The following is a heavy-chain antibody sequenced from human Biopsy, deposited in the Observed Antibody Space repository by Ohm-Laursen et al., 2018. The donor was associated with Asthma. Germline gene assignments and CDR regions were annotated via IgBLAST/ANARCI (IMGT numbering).Heavy chain of an antibody. V-gene: IGHV3-30*18. D-gene: IGHD5-12*01. CDR1: GFMFRSFG. J-gene: IGHJ4*02. CDR2: ISYDGNHK. CDR3: AKRRGYSGHDNNY. Sequence: SLRLSCSASGFMFRSFGMHWVRQAPGKGLEWVAVISYDGNHKFYEDSVKGRFTISRDDSKNTLYLQMNSLRTEDTAVYYCAKRRGYSGHDNNYWGQGTLVIVSS.